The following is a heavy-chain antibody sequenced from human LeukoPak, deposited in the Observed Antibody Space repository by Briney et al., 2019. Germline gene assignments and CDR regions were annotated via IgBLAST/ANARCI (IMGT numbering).Heavy chain of an antibody. V-gene: IGHV3-23*01. CDR3: AKEEGGIAAAGKTPIDY. D-gene: IGHD6-13*01. Sequence: GGSLRPSCAASGFTFSSYAMSWVRQAPGKGLEWVSAISGSGGSTYYADSVKGRFTISRDNSKNTLYLQMNSLRAEDTAVYYCAKEEGGIAAAGKTPIDYWGQGTLVTVSS. CDR2: ISGSGGST. J-gene: IGHJ4*02. CDR1: GFTFSSYA.